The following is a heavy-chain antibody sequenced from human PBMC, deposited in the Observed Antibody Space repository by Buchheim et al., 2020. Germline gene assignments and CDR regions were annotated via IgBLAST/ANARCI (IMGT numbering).Heavy chain of an antibody. V-gene: IGHV3-21*01. CDR3: AVFGVVIKYYFDY. CDR1: GFTFSSYS. CDR2: ISSSSSYI. J-gene: IGHJ4*02. Sequence: EVQLMESGGGLVKPGGSLRLSCAASGFTFSSYSMNWVRQAPGKGLEWVSSISSSSSYIYYADSVKGRFTISSDNAKNSLYLQMNSLRAEDTAVYYCAVFGVVIKYYFDYWGQGTL. D-gene: IGHD3-3*01.